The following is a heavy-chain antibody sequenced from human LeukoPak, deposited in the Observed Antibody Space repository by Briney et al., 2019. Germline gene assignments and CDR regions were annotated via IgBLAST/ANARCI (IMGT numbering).Heavy chain of an antibody. D-gene: IGHD6-19*01. CDR2: IYPTDSNT. J-gene: IGHJ4*02. CDR1: GNSFIGYR. Sequence: GESLKISCKGSGNSFIGYRIGWVRQVSGKGLEWMGIIYPTDSNTKYSPSFQGQVTISVDKSINTAYLQWRSLRASDTAMYYCARQGHTSGWSFDSWGQGTLVTVS. CDR3: ARQGHTSGWSFDS. V-gene: IGHV5-51*01.